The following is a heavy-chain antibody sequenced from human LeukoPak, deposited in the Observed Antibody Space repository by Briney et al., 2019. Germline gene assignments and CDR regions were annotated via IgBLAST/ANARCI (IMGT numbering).Heavy chain of an antibody. CDR3: AKDHYWSIDY. CDR1: GFNFANHA. V-gene: IGHV3-23*01. J-gene: IGHJ4*02. D-gene: IGHD3-3*01. Sequence: PGGSLRLSCAASGFNFANHAMSWVRQTPGKGLEWVSAISGGGDITYYADSVTGRFTISRDNSKDTLFLQMNSLRAEDTGVYYCAKDHYWSIDYWGRGTLVTVSS. CDR2: ISGGGDIT.